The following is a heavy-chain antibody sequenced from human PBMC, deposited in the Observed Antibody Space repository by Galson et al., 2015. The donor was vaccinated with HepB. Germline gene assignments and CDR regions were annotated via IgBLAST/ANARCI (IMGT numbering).Heavy chain of an antibody. J-gene: IGHJ5*01. D-gene: IGHD5-18*01. CDR2: ITGKGDST. V-gene: IGHV3-23*01. CDR1: GFAFDSHA. CDR3: AKGYGLFDS. Sequence: SLRLSCAASGFAFDSHAMSWVGQAPGRGLEWISGITGKGDSTFYADSVKGRFTVSKDNSKNMLYLQINSLRAEDTGLYFCAKGYGLFDSWGQGILVTVSS.